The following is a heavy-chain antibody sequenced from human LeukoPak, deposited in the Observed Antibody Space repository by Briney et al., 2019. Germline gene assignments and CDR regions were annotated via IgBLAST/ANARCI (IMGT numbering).Heavy chain of an antibody. J-gene: IGHJ4*02. CDR3: ARAQLIGIFEG. V-gene: IGHV4-31*03. CDR2: IYYSGST. D-gene: IGHD3-3*01. CDR1: GGSISSGGYY. Sequence: NASETLSLTCTVSGGSISSGGYYWSWIRQHPGKGLEWIGYIYYSGSTYYNPSLKSRVTISVDTSKNQFSLKLSSVTAADTAVYYCARAQLIGIFEGWGQGTLVTVFS.